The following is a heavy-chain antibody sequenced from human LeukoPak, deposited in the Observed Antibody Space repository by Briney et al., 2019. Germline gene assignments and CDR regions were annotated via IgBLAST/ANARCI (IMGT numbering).Heavy chain of an antibody. D-gene: IGHD3-10*01. CDR3: ARDYYGSGSYSYGFDI. Sequence: ASVKVSCKASGYTFTNYGITWVRQAPGQGLEWMGWISVYNGNTNYAQKLQGRVTMTTDTSTSTAYMELRSLRSDDTAVYYCARDYYGSGSYSYGFDIWGQGTMVTVS. V-gene: IGHV1-18*01. J-gene: IGHJ3*02. CDR2: ISVYNGNT. CDR1: GYTFTNYG.